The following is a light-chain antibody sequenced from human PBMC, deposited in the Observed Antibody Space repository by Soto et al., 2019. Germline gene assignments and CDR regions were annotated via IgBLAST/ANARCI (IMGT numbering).Light chain of an antibody. V-gene: IGKV3-11*01. CDR2: YAS. CDR3: QQRSNWPPRFT. Sequence: EIVLTQSPATLSLSPGERATLSCRASQSVSSYLAWYQQKPGQAPRLLIYYASNRATGIPARFSGSGSGTDCTLTISSLEPEDFAVYYCQQRSNWPPRFTFGPGTKVDIK. J-gene: IGKJ3*01. CDR1: QSVSSY.